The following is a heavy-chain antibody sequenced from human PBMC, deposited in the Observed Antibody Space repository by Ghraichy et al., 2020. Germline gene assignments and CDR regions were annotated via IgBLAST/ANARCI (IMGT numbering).Heavy chain of an antibody. V-gene: IGHV4-59*11. D-gene: IGHD3-22*01. J-gene: IGHJ1*01. Sequence: SETLSLTCTVSGGSISGHYWNWIRQPPGKGLEWIGYIYYSGSIKYNPSLKSRVTISVDTSKNQLSLKLSAVTAADTAVYYCAREDYVTSGAYFQHWGQGTLVTVSS. CDR2: IYYSGSI. CDR1: GGSISGHY. CDR3: AREDYVTSGAYFQH.